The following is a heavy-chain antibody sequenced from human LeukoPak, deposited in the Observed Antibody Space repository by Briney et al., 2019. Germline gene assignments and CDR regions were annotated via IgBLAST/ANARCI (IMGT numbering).Heavy chain of an antibody. CDR3: ARVQFDTSGFHNGFDI. CDR1: GFFFDEFG. J-gene: IGHJ3*02. V-gene: IGHV3-20*01. D-gene: IGHD3-22*01. Sequence: GGSLRLSCAASGFFFDEFGMTWVRQGPGKGLEWVSGINWNGANTGYADSVKGRFTISRDSAKNILYLQMSSLRAEDTALYHCARVQFDTSGFHNGFDIWGPGTMVTVSS. CDR2: INWNGANT.